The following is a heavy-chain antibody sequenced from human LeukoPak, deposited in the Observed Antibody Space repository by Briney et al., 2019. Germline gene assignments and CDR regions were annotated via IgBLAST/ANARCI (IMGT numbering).Heavy chain of an antibody. D-gene: IGHD5-18*01. Sequence: PGESLKISCKGSGYSFPNYWIGWVRKMPGKGLEGIGIVYPATSDTTYSPSFQGQVTISADKSSSTAYLQWSSLKASDTAIYYCARPKTLGGYNYEFEFWGQGTLVTVSS. CDR1: GYSFPNYW. CDR3: ARPKTLGGYNYEFEF. V-gene: IGHV5-51*01. CDR2: VYPATSDT. J-gene: IGHJ4*02.